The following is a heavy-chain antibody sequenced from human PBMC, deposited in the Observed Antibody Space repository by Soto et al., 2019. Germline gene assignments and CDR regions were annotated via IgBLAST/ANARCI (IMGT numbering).Heavy chain of an antibody. CDR2: IYYSGST. V-gene: IGHV4-59*01. CDR3: ARGGSLVFGVVDPYYYYGMDV. CDR1: GGSISSYY. J-gene: IGHJ6*02. Sequence: SETLSLTCTVSGGSISSYYWSWIRQPPGKGLEWIGYIYYSGSTNYNPSLKSRVTISVDTSKNQFSLKLSSVTAADTAVYYCARGGSLVFGVVDPYYYYGMDVWGQGTTVTVSS. D-gene: IGHD3-3*01.